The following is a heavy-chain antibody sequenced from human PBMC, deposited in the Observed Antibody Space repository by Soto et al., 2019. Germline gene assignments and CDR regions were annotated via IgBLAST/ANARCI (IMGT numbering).Heavy chain of an antibody. CDR1: GGSISSDY. V-gene: IGHV4-59*01. Sequence: PSETLSLTCTVSGGSISSDYWSWIRQPPGKGLEWIGYIYYSGSTNYNPSLKSRVTISVDTSKNQFSLKLSSVTAADTAVYYCALHGVVAAFYMDVWGKGTTVTVSS. CDR3: ALHGVVAAFYMDV. D-gene: IGHD2-15*01. CDR2: IYYSGST. J-gene: IGHJ6*03.